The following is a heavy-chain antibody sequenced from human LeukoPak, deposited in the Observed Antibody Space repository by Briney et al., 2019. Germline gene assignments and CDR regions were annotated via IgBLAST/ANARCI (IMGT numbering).Heavy chain of an antibody. V-gene: IGHV4-34*01. CDR1: GGSFSGYY. CDR3: ARGRIAAWYYFDY. CDR2: INHGGST. D-gene: IGHD6-6*01. Sequence: PSETLSLTCAVYGGSFSGYYWSWIRQPPGKGLEWIGEINHGGSTNYNPSLKSRVTISVDTSKNQFSLKLSSVTAADTAVYYCARGRIAAWYYFDYWGQGTLVTVSS. J-gene: IGHJ4*02.